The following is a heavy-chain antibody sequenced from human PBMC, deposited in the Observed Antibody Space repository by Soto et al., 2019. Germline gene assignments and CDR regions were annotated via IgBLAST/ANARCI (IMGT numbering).Heavy chain of an antibody. V-gene: IGHV1-3*01. J-gene: IGHJ6*02. CDR2: INAGNGNT. CDR3: ARDRIAARLETYYYYGMDV. CDR1: GYTFTSYA. Sequence: ASVKVSCKASGYTFTSYAMHWVRQAPGQRLEWMGWINAGNGNTKYSQKFQGRVTITRDTSASTAYMELSSLRSEDTAVYYCARDRIAARLETYYYYGMDVWGQGTTVTVSS. D-gene: IGHD6-6*01.